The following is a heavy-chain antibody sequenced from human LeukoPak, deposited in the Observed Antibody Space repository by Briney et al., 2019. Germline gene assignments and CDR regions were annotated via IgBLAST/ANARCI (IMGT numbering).Heavy chain of an antibody. J-gene: IGHJ4*02. Sequence: SETLSLTCSVSGSSMNSFYWTWIRQPPRKGLEWIGCVHYSGTTNYNPSLKSRVTISVDTSKNQFSLNLTSATAADTAVYYCTRGNWNYAHWGPGSLVTVSA. CDR3: TRGNWNYAH. V-gene: IGHV4-59*01. D-gene: IGHD1-7*01. CDR2: VHYSGTT. CDR1: GSSMNSFY.